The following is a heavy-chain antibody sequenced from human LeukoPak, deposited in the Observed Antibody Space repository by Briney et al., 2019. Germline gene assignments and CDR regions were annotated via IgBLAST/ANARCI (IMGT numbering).Heavy chain of an antibody. Sequence: SETLSLTCTVSGGSISSYYWSWIRQPLGKGLEWIGYIYYSGSTNYNPSLKSRVSISVDRSRNQFSLRLSSVTAADTAVYYCARRFSSGWSFDYWGQGTLVTVSS. CDR1: GGSISSYY. CDR3: ARRFSSGWSFDY. CDR2: IYYSGST. V-gene: IGHV4-59*08. J-gene: IGHJ4*02. D-gene: IGHD6-19*01.